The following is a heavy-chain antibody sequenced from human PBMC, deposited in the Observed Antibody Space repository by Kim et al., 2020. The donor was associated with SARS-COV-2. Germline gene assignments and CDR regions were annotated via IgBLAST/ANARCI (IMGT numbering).Heavy chain of an antibody. D-gene: IGHD2-2*01. CDR1: GFTFSSYG. CDR3: ARGWGVFSRGAFDI. V-gene: IGHV3-33*01. J-gene: IGHJ3*02. Sequence: GGSLRLSCAASGFTFSSYGMHWVRQAPGKGLEWVAVIWYDGSNKYYADSVKGRFTISRDNSKNTLYLQMNSLRAEDTAVYYCARGWGVFSRGAFDIWGQGTMVTVSS. CDR2: IWYDGSNK.